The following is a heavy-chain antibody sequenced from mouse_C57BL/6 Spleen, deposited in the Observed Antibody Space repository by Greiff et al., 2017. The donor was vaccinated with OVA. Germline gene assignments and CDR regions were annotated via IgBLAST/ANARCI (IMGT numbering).Heavy chain of an antibody. CDR2: IRSKSNNYAT. J-gene: IGHJ4*01. Sequence: EVQLQESGGGLVQPKGLLKLSCAASGFSFNTYAMNWVRQAPGKGLEWVARIRSKSNNYATYYADSVKDRFTISRDDSESMLYLQMNNLKTEDTAMYYCVRHGDRDYYAMDYWGQGTSVTVSS. V-gene: IGHV10-1*01. D-gene: IGHD3-3*01. CDR1: GFSFNTYA. CDR3: VRHGDRDYYAMDY.